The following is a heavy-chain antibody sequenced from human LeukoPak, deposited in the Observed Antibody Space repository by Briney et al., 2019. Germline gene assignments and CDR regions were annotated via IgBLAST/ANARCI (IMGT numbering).Heavy chain of an antibody. Sequence: SETLSLTCTVSGGSISSYYWSWIRQPPGKGLEWIGYIYYSGTTNYNPSLKSRVTISLDTSKNQFSLKLSSVTVADTAVYYCARGSQWLAPDYWGQGTLVTVSS. CDR2: IYYSGTT. CDR1: GGSISSYY. J-gene: IGHJ4*02. D-gene: IGHD6-19*01. CDR3: ARGSQWLAPDY. V-gene: IGHV4-59*01.